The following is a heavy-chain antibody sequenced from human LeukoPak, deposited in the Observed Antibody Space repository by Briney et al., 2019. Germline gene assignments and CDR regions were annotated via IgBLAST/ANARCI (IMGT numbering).Heavy chain of an antibody. CDR2: IGTVGDT. CDR3: AKQGSSSWLYYYYYYMDV. CDR1: GFTFSNSD. J-gene: IGHJ6*03. Sequence: GGSLRLSCAASGFTFSNSDMHWVRQAAGKGLEWVSAIGTVGDTYYPGSVKGRFTISRENAKNTLYLQMNSLRAEDTAVYYCAKQGSSSWLYYYYYYMDVWGKGTTVTVSS. V-gene: IGHV3-13*01. D-gene: IGHD6-13*01.